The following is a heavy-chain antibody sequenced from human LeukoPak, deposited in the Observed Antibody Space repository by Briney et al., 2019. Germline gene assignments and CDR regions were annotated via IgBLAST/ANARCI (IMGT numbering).Heavy chain of an antibody. D-gene: IGHD4-11*01. CDR2: IYYSGST. CDR3: ARTGYSNYFDY. J-gene: IGHJ4*02. Sequence: KPSETLSLTCTVSGGSISSYYWSWIRQPPGKGLEWIWYIYYSGSTNYNPSLKSRVTISVDTSNNQFSLKLSSVTAADTAVYYCARTGYSNYFDYWGQGTLVTVSS. V-gene: IGHV4-59*08. CDR1: GGSISSYY.